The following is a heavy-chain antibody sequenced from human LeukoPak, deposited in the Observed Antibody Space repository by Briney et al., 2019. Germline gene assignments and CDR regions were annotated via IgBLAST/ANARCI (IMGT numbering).Heavy chain of an antibody. CDR1: GGSISSYY. CDR3: ARGGCNSASCYMAPFDY. CDR2: IYYSGST. V-gene: IGHV4-59*01. J-gene: IGHJ4*02. Sequence: SETLSLTCTVSGGSISSYYWSWIRQPPGKGLEWIGYIYYSGSTNYNPSLKSRVTISVDTSKNQFSLKLSSVTAADTAVYYCARGGCNSASCYMAPFDYWGQGTLSPSPQ. D-gene: IGHD2-2*02.